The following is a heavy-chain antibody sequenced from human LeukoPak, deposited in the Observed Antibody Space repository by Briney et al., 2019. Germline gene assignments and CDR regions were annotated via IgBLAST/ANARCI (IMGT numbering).Heavy chain of an antibody. CDR2: ISGSGGST. V-gene: IGHV3-23*01. J-gene: IGHJ5*02. D-gene: IGHD6-13*01. Sequence: PRGSLRLSCAASGFTFSSYAMSWVRQAPGKGLEWVSAISGSGGSTYYADSVKGRFTISRDNSKNTLYLQMNSLRAEDTAVYYCAKDIAAVIPYNWFDPWGQGTLVTVSS. CDR1: GFTFSSYA. CDR3: AKDIAAVIPYNWFDP.